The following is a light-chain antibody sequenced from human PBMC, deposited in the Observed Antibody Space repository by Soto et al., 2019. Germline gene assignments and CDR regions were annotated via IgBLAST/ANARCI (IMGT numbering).Light chain of an antibody. Sequence: IVLTQSSGTLSLSPGESASLSCRASQSVTNYLAWYQQKPGQAPRLLIYDTSTRAAGVPDRFSVSGSGTDFTLIISRLEPEDFALYYCQQYAGSPYTFGQGTKLEIK. V-gene: IGKV3-20*01. CDR2: DTS. J-gene: IGKJ2*01. CDR3: QQYAGSPYT. CDR1: QSVTNY.